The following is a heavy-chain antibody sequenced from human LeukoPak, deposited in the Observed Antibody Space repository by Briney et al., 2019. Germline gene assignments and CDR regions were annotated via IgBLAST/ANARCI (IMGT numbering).Heavy chain of an antibody. V-gene: IGHV4-39*01. J-gene: IGHJ6*03. CDR3: ARHSSGSHTYYNYYMDV. CDR2: IYYSGST. CDR1: GGSISSSSYY. D-gene: IGHD3-10*01. Sequence: SETLSLTCTVSGGSISSSSYYWGWIRQPPGTGLEWIGSIYYSGSTYYNPSLKSRVTISVDTSKNQFSLKLSSVTAADTAVYYCARHSSGSHTYYNYYMDVWGKGTTVTISS.